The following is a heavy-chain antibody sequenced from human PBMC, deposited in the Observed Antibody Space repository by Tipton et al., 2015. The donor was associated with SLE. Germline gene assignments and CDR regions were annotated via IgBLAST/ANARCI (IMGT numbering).Heavy chain of an antibody. CDR2: IKQDGSEK. V-gene: IGHV3-7*01. Sequence: SLRLSCAASGFTFSSYWMSWVRQAPGKGLEWVANIKQDGSEKYYVDSVKGRFTISRDNAKNSLYLQMNSLRAEDTAVYYCAGDNPIAGDGMDVWGQGTTVTVSS. D-gene: IGHD6-13*01. CDR1: GFTFSSYW. J-gene: IGHJ6*02. CDR3: AGDNPIAGDGMDV.